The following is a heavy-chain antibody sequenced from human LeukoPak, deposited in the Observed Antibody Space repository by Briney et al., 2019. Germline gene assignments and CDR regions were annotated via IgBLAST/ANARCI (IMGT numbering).Heavy chain of an antibody. D-gene: IGHD4-17*01. Sequence: ASVKVSCKASGYTFTSYYMHWVRQAPGQGLEWMGWINPNSGGTNYAQKFQGRVTMTRDTSISIAYMELSRLRSDDTAVYYCARPGHFYGDPNFDYWGQGTLVTVSS. CDR1: GYTFTSYY. J-gene: IGHJ4*02. V-gene: IGHV1-2*02. CDR3: ARPGHFYGDPNFDY. CDR2: INPNSGGT.